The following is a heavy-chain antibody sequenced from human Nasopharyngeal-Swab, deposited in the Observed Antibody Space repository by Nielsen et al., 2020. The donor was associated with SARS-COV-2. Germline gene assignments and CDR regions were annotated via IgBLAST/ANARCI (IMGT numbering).Heavy chain of an antibody. J-gene: IGHJ6*02. CDR2: INHTVST. D-gene: IGHD2-15*01. CDR3: ARGTWGNCSGGSCSYYYYYYGMDV. CDR1: GSSLADNNYY. Sequence: SEPLTLSCTVPGSSLADNNYYWCWILQPPGRGLVWLWEINHTVSTNYNPSLKGRVTISVETSKNQFSLKLGSVTAAETAVYYCARGTWGNCSGGSCSYYYYYYGMDVWGQGTTVTVSS. V-gene: IGHV4-34*01.